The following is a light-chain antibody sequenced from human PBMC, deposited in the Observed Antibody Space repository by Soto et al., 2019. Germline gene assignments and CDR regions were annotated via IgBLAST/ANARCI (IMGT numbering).Light chain of an antibody. Sequence: QSALTQPPSASGSPGQSVTISCTGTSSDVGGYNYVSWYQQHPGKAPKLMIYEVSKRPSGVPDRFSGSKSGNTASLTVSGLQAEDEADYYCSSYAGSRNLRVFGTGTKLTVL. V-gene: IGLV2-8*01. CDR1: SSDVGGYNY. CDR2: EVS. CDR3: SSYAGSRNLRV. J-gene: IGLJ1*01.